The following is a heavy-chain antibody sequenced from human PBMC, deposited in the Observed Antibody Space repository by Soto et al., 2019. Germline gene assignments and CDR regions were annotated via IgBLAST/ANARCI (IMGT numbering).Heavy chain of an antibody. CDR1: GYTFTGYY. CDR3: AREEFSSSWYGLYYYGMDG. J-gene: IGHJ6*02. V-gene: IGHV1-2*04. D-gene: IGHD6-13*01. Sequence: ASVKVSCKASGYTFTGYYMHWVRQAPGQGLEWMGWINPNSGGTNYAQKFQGWVTMTRDTSISTAYMELSRLRSDDTAVYYCAREEFSSSWYGLYYYGMDGWGQGTTVTV. CDR2: INPNSGGT.